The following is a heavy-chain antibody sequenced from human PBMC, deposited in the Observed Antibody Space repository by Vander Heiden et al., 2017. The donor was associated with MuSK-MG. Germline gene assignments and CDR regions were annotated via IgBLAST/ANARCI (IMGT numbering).Heavy chain of an antibody. CDR1: GGSISSSTYY. CDR3: ARHPYYDFWSGYYRGVAFDI. Sequence: QLQLQASGTGLVKPSETLSLTCTVSGGSISSSTYYGGWNSQPPGTGLERIGSIYYSGSTYYNPSLKSRVTISVDTSKNQFSLKLSSVTAADTSVYYCARHPYYDFWSGYYRGVAFDIWGQGTMVTVSS. V-gene: IGHV4-39*01. J-gene: IGHJ3*02. CDR2: IYYSGST. D-gene: IGHD3-3*01.